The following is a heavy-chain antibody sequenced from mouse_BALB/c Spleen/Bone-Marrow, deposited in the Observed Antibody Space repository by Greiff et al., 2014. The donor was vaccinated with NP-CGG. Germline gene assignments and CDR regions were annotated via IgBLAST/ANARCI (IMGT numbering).Heavy chain of an antibody. D-gene: IGHD2-14*01. J-gene: IGHJ3*01. CDR2: IHHSGYT. CDR1: GYSITSGYG. CDR3: AREDRYEAYFPY. Sequence: VQLKESGPDLVKPSQSLSLTCTVTGYSITSGYGWHWIRQFPGNKLEWLAYIHHSGYTDFNPSLKGRISVTRDTSKNQFFLQLNSVTTEDTATYYCAREDRYEAYFPYWGQGTLFTVSA. V-gene: IGHV3-1*02.